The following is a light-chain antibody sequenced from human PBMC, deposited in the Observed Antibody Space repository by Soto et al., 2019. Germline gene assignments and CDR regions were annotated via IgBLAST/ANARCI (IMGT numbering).Light chain of an antibody. CDR2: NVN. Sequence: QSALIQPPSVSGSPGQSVTISCTGTSSDVGSYDYVSWYQQHPGTVPKPMIYNVNTQPSGVPDRFSGSKSGNTASMTISGLQAEDEADYYCVSYASSAARVFGTGTKLTVL. CDR3: VSYASSAARV. V-gene: IGLV2-11*01. J-gene: IGLJ1*01. CDR1: SSDVGSYDY.